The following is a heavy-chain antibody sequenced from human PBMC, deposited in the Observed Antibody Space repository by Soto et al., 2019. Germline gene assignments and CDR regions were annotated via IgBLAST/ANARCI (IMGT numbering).Heavy chain of an antibody. V-gene: IGHV3-49*04. J-gene: IGHJ4*02. CDR3: SKVGYSSSWYRDSFDY. CDR2: IRSKAYGGTT. D-gene: IGHD6-13*01. Sequence: GGSLRLSCTASGFTFFYYAMSWVRQAPGKGLEWVGFIRSKAYGGTTEYSASVKFRVTISRYDSTLLAYLQMNSLKTEDTAVYYCSKVGYSSSWYRDSFDYWGQGTLVTVSS. CDR1: GFTFFYYA.